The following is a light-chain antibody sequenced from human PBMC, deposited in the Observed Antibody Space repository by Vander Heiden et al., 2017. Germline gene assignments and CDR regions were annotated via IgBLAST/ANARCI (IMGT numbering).Light chain of an antibody. CDR1: SSNTGSTY. J-gene: IGLJ1*01. CDR3: AAWDDSRSGPNYV. CDR2: RNN. Sequence: QSVLTQPPSASGTSGPRVTISCPGSSSNTGSTYVYWYHHLPGTAPKLRIFRNNQRPSGVPGRFSGSKSGTSASLAISGVRSEDEADYYCAAWDDSRSGPNYVFGTGTKVTVL. V-gene: IGLV1-47*01.